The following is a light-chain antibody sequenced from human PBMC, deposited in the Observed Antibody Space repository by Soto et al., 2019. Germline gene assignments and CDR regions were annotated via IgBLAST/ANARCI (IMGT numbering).Light chain of an antibody. Sequence: IVLTHAPGTLSFSPGERATLSGGASQSVGSNLAWYQQGPGQAPRLLVYGASTRATGVPASFSGGGSGTEFTLTISSLQSEDFAVYYCQQYNNWPITFGQGTRLEIK. CDR1: QSVGSN. J-gene: IGKJ5*01. CDR3: QQYNNWPIT. V-gene: IGKV3D-15*01. CDR2: GAS.